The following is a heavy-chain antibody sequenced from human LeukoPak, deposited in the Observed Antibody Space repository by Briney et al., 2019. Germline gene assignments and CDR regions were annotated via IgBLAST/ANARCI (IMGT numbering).Heavy chain of an antibody. D-gene: IGHD5-12*01. CDR3: ARDGASGYDSDPRCYFDY. V-gene: IGHV3-33*01. CDR1: GFTFSSYG. CDR2: IWYDGSNK. Sequence: GGSLRLSCAASGFTFSSYGMHWVRQAPGKGLEWVAVIWYDGSNKYYADSVKGRFTISRDNSKNTLYLQMNSLRAEDTAVYYCARDGASGYDSDPRCYFDYWGRGTLVTVSS. J-gene: IGHJ4*02.